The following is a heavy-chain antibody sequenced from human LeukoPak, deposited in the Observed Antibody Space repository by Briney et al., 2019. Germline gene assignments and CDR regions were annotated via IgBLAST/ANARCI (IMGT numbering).Heavy chain of an antibody. CDR2: IGASGEST. D-gene: IGHD3-16*01. Sequence: TGGSLRLSCAASGFTFSVAAVTWVRQAPGKGLEWVSLIGASGESTYYADSVKGRFTISRDNAKNSLNLQMNSLRAEDTAVYYCASSDYVWGKPYYFDYWGQGTLVTVSA. J-gene: IGHJ4*02. CDR3: ASSDYVWGKPYYFDY. CDR1: GFTFSVAA. V-gene: IGHV3-23*01.